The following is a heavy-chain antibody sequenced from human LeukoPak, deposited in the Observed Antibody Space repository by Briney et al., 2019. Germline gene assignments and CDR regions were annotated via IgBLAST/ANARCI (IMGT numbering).Heavy chain of an antibody. CDR2: ISGSGSGGST. CDR1: GFTFSSSA. D-gene: IGHD3-10*01. CDR3: AKDHYGHFDY. J-gene: IGHJ4*02. V-gene: IGHV3-23*01. Sequence: SGGSLRLSCAASGFTFSSSAMSWVRQAPGKGLEWVSSISGSGSGGSTYYADSVKGRFTISRGNSKNTLYLQMNSLRAEDTAVYYCAKDHYGHFDYWGQGTLVTVSS.